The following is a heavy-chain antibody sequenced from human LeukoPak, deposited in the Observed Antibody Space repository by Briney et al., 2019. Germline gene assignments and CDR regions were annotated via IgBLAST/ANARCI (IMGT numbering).Heavy chain of an antibody. CDR3: ARGELLTAAGTPIGLDH. CDR1: GGTFSSYA. V-gene: IGHV1-69*05. D-gene: IGHD6-13*01. J-gene: IGHJ4*02. Sequence: SVTVSCKASGGTFSSYAISWVRQAPGQGLEWMGGIIPIFGTANYAQKFQGRVTMTRNTSISTAYMELSSLRSEDTAVYYCARGELLTAAGTPIGLDHWGQGTLGTVSS. CDR2: IIPIFGTA.